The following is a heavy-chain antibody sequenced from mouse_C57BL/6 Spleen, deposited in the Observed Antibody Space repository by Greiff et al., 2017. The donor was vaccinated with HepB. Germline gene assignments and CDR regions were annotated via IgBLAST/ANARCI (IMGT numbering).Heavy chain of an antibody. D-gene: IGHD2-4*01. Sequence: EVKLQESGGGLVQPGGSLSLSCAASGFTFTDYYMSWVRQPPGKALEWLGFIRNKANGYTTEYSASVKGRFTISRDNSQSILYLQMNALRAEDSATYYCARYLWDYDEDFYYAMDYWGQGTSVTVSS. V-gene: IGHV7-3*01. J-gene: IGHJ4*01. CDR3: ARYLWDYDEDFYYAMDY. CDR2: IRNKANGYTT. CDR1: GFTFTDYY.